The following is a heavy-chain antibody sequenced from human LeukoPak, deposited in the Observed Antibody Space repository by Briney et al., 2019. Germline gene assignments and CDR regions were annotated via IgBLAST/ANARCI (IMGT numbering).Heavy chain of an antibody. Sequence: SETLSLTCTVSGGSISYYYWNWIRQPAGKGLEWIGRIYTSGSTYDNPSLKSRVTISVDTSKNQFSLKLSSVTAADTAVYYCARGRATVVRNRPAHYYFDYWGQGTLVTVSS. CDR1: GGSISYYY. CDR3: ARGRATVVRNRPAHYYFDY. J-gene: IGHJ4*02. CDR2: IYTSGST. V-gene: IGHV4-4*07. D-gene: IGHD4-23*01.